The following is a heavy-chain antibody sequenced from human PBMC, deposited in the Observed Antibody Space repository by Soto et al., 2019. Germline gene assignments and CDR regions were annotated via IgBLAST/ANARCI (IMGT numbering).Heavy chain of an antibody. V-gene: IGHV3-23*01. CDR1: GFTFSSYA. J-gene: IGHJ6*02. CDR2: ISGSGGST. CDR3: AKGRSYYYYYGVDV. Sequence: GGSLRLSCAASGFTFSSYAMSWVRQAPWKGLEWVSAISGSGGSTYYADSVKGRFTISRDNSKSTLYLQMNSLRAEDTALYYCAKGRSYYYYYGVDVWGQGTTVTVSS.